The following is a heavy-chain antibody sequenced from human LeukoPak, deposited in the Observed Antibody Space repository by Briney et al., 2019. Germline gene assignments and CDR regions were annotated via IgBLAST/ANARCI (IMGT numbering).Heavy chain of an antibody. CDR2: ISYDGSNK. CDR1: GFTFSSYA. V-gene: IGHV3-30-3*01. Sequence: PGGSLRLSCAASGFTFSSYAMHWVRQAPGKGLEWVAVISYDGSNKYYADSVKGRFTISRDNSKNTLYLQMNSLRAEDTAVYYCARDPGVDYWGQGTLVTVSS. CDR3: ARDPGVDY. J-gene: IGHJ4*02.